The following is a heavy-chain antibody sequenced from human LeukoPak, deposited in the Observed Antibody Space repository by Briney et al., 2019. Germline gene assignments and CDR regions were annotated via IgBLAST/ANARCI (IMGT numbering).Heavy chain of an antibody. Sequence: SETLSLTCTVSGYSISSGYYWGWIRQPPGKGLEWIGSIYYSGSTYYNPSLKSRVTISVDTSKNQFSLKLSSVTAADTAVYYCARAIAAAGMDYWGQGTLVTVSS. CDR3: ARAIAAAGMDY. CDR1: GYSISSGYY. V-gene: IGHV4-38-2*02. CDR2: IYYSGST. J-gene: IGHJ4*02. D-gene: IGHD6-13*01.